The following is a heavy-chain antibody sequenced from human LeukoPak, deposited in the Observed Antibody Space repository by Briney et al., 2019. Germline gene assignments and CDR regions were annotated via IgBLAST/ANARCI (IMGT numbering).Heavy chain of an antibody. CDR2: ISSSGSTI. CDR1: GFTFSSYE. J-gene: IGHJ6*04. CDR3: AKDLYYYGSGSLVDV. Sequence: GGSLRLSCAASGFTFSSYEMNWVRQAPGKGLEWVSYISSSGSTIYYADSVKGRFTISRDNSKNTLYLQMNSLRAEDTAVYYCAKDLYYYGSGSLVDVWGKGTTVTISS. V-gene: IGHV3-48*03. D-gene: IGHD3-10*01.